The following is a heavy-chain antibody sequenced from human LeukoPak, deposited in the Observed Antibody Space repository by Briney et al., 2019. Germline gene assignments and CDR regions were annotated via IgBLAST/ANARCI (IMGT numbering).Heavy chain of an antibody. CDR1: GFTFSSYA. Sequence: GGSLRLSCAASGFTFSSYAMHWVRQAPGKGLEWVAVISYDGSNKYYADSVKGRFTISRDNSKNTLYLQMNSLRAEDTAVYYCAREYCSSTSCYAPYYYGMDVWGQGTTVTVSS. CDR3: AREYCSSTSCYAPYYYGMDV. D-gene: IGHD2-2*01. V-gene: IGHV3-30-3*01. J-gene: IGHJ6*02. CDR2: ISYDGSNK.